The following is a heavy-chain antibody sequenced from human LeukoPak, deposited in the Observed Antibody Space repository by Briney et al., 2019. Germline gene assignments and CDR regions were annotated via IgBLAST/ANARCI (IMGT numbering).Heavy chain of an antibody. CDR2: ISYDGSNK. CDR1: GFTFSSYA. CDR3: AREVRGVGGAFDI. D-gene: IGHD3-10*01. V-gene: IGHV3-30-3*01. Sequence: HSGRSLTLSCAASGFTFSSYAMHWVRQAPGKGLEWVAVISYDGSNKYYADSVKGRFTISRDNSKNTLYLQMNSLRAEDTAVYYCAREVRGVGGAFDIWGQGTMVTVSS. J-gene: IGHJ3*02.